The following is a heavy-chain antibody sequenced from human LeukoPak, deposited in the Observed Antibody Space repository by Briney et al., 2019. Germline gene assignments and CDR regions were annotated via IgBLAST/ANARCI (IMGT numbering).Heavy chain of an antibody. D-gene: IGHD3-16*01. V-gene: IGHV3-30*04. CDR1: GFTFSSYA. CDR2: ISYEGRRR. CDR3: VKPGEWLYTWNYYFDG. Sequence: GGSLRLSCAASGFTFSSYAMHWVRQAPGKGLEWVAVISYEGRRRYYADSVKGRFTVSRDTPKNTLYLHMNSLRAEDTALYYCVKPGEWLYTWNYYFDGWGQGTLVTVSS. J-gene: IGHJ4*02.